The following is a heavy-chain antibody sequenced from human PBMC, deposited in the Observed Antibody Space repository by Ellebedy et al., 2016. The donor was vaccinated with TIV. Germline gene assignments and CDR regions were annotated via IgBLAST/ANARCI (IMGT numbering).Heavy chain of an antibody. V-gene: IGHV3-21*04. Sequence: PGGSLRLSCAASGFTFSNYSMNWVRQAPGKGLEWVSSISSSGSYIYNADAVKGRFTISRHNSKNTLYLQMNSLRAEDTAVYYCAGSDWLSYYYGMDVWGQGTTVTVSS. CDR3: AGSDWLSYYYGMDV. CDR2: ISSSGSYI. D-gene: IGHD3-9*01. J-gene: IGHJ6*02. CDR1: GFTFSNYS.